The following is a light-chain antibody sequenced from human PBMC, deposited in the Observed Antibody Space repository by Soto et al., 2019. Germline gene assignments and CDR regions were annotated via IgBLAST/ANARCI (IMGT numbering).Light chain of an antibody. V-gene: IGKV1-39*01. CDR1: QSISSY. J-gene: IGKJ1*01. Sequence: DIQMTQSPSSLSASVGDRVTITCRASQSISSYLNWYQQKPGKAPKLLIYAASSLQSGVPSRFSGSGSGTDFTLTISSLQPEAFATYYCQQSYSTHWTFGQGTNVEIK. CDR3: QQSYSTHWT. CDR2: AAS.